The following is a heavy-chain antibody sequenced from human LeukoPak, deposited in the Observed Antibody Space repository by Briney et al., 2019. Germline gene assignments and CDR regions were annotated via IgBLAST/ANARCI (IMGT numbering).Heavy chain of an antibody. CDR2: IKQDGSEK. J-gene: IGHJ3*01. D-gene: IGHD2-2*01. CDR3: ARDQGYCTSASCRGDAFDV. Sequence: PGGSLRLSCAASGFTFSNYWMSWVRQAPGKGLEWVAKIKQDGSEKYYVDSVKGRFTISRDNAKNSLSLQMNSQRAEDTAVHYCARDQGYCTSASCRGDAFDVWGQGSMISVSS. CDR1: GFTFSNYW. V-gene: IGHV3-7*01.